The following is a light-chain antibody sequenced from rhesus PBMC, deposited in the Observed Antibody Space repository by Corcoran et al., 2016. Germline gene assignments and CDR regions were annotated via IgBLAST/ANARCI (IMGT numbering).Light chain of an antibody. CDR3: QQSSNLFP. V-gene: IGKV3-24*04. CDR1: QSVGSY. J-gene: IGKJ3*01. Sequence: ETVVTQSPATLSLSPGERATLSCRASQSVGSYLAWYQQKPGHAPRLLIDGASSRATGIPDRFSGRGSGTDFTLTISSLEPEDVGVYYCQQSSNLFPFCPGTKLDIK. CDR2: GAS.